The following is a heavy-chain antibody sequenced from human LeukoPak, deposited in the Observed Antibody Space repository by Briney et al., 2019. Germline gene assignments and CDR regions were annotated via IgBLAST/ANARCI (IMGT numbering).Heavy chain of an antibody. V-gene: IGHV3-21*01. CDR2: ISSSSSYF. CDR1: GFTFSSYT. J-gene: IGHJ4*02. Sequence: GGSLRLSCAASGFTFSSYTMNWVRQSPGKGLDSFSSISSSSSYFYYAVSEKGRFTISRDNAKNYLYLQLNRSRAEYKADYYRSRDYGDPARFLDYWGQGTLVTASS. CDR3: SRDYGDPARFLDY. D-gene: IGHD4-17*01.